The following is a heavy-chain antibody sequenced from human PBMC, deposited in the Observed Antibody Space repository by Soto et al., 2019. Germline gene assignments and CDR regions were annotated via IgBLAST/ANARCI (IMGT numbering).Heavy chain of an antibody. CDR3: AIVYDSSGYLIDY. Sequence: SETLSLTCTVSGGSISSYYWSWIRQPPGKGLEWIGYIYNSGSTNYNPSLKSRVTISVDTSKNQFSLKLSSVTAADTAVYYCAIVYDSSGYLIDYWGQGTLVTVSS. V-gene: IGHV4-59*01. D-gene: IGHD3-22*01. CDR2: IYNSGST. CDR1: GGSISSYY. J-gene: IGHJ4*02.